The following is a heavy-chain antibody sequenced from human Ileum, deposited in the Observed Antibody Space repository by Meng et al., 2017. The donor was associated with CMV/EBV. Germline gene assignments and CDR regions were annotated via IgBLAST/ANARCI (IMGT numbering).Heavy chain of an antibody. CDR2: IKADGSEK. CDR1: GFTFSSNW. J-gene: IGHJ4*02. D-gene: IGHD1-26*01. Sequence: GESLKISCAASGFTFSSNWMSWVRQAPGKGLEWVANIKADGSEKYYVDSVKGRFTISRDNAKNSLYVQMNSLRAEDTAVYYCAKPLVGATNYFDYWGQGTLVTVSS. CDR3: AKPLVGATNYFDY. V-gene: IGHV3-7*03.